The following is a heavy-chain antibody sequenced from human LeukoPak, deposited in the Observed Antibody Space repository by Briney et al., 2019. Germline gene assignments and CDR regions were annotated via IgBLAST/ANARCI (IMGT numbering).Heavy chain of an antibody. D-gene: IGHD1-26*01. CDR2: ISSGNSYM. Sequence: PGGSLRLSCEVSGFTFSTYWMSWARQAPGKGLEWVSSISSGNSYMYYADSLKGRFTISRDNAKNSLSLQMNNLRAEDTAVYYCARVLKARELLGADFDYWGQGTLVTVSS. J-gene: IGHJ4*02. CDR1: GFTFSTYW. CDR3: ARVLKARELLGADFDY. V-gene: IGHV3-21*01.